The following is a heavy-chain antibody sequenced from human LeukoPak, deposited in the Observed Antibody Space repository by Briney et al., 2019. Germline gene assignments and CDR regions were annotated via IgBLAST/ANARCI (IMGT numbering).Heavy chain of an antibody. J-gene: IGHJ4*02. CDR1: GFIFSNYA. Sequence: GGTLRLSCAASGFIFSNYAMGWGRQAPGKGLEWVSSITGSGGNTYYADSVKGRFTFSRDNSKNTLHLQMNSLRAEDTAVYYCVRGLDYFDYWGQGTLVTVSS. CDR2: ITGSGGNT. D-gene: IGHD6-6*01. V-gene: IGHV3-23*01. CDR3: VRGLDYFDY.